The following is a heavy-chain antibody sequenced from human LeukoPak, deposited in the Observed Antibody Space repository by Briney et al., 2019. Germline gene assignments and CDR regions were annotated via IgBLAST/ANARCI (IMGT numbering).Heavy chain of an antibody. CDR2: ISGSGGST. Sequence: GGSLRRSCAASGFTFSSYAMSWVRQAPGKGLEWGSAISGSGGSTYYADSVKGRFTISRDNSKNTLYLQMNSLRAEDTAVYYCAKDILGYCSSTSCQPDYYYYGMVVWGKGTTVTVSS. V-gene: IGHV3-23*01. CDR1: GFTFSSYA. CDR3: AKDILGYCSSTSCQPDYYYYGMVV. D-gene: IGHD2-2*01. J-gene: IGHJ6*04.